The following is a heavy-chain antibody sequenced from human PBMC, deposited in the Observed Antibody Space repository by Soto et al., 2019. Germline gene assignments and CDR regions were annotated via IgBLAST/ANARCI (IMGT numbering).Heavy chain of an antibody. CDR2: ISGSGGST. CDR3: AKVTTYYDFWSGSPPADYYYGMDV. Sequence: GGSLRLSCAASGFTFSSYAMSWVRQAPGKGLEWVSAISGSGGSTYYADSVKGRFTISRDNSKNTLYLQMNSLRAEDTAVYYCAKVTTYYDFWSGSPPADYYYGMDVWGQGTTVTVSS. J-gene: IGHJ6*02. CDR1: GFTFSSYA. V-gene: IGHV3-23*01. D-gene: IGHD3-3*01.